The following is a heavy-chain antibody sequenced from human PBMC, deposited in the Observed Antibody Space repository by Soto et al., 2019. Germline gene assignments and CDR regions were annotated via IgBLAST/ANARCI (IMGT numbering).Heavy chain of an antibody. CDR1: GFTFSSYG. D-gene: IGHD4-17*01. J-gene: IGHJ3*02. CDR3: ARDRDYGGIVDAFDI. CDR2: IWYDGSNK. Sequence: PGGSLRLSCAASGFTFSSYGMHWVRQAPGKGLEWVAVIWYDGSNKYYADSVKGRFTISRDNSKNTLYLQMNSLRAEDTAVYYCARDRDYGGIVDAFDIWGQGTMVTVSS. V-gene: IGHV3-33*01.